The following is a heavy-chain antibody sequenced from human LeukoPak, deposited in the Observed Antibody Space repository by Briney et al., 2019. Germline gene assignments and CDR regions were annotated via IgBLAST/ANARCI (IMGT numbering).Heavy chain of an antibody. CDR2: INPNSGGT. CDR3: ARDDYDILTGYFLGMDV. J-gene: IGHJ6*02. CDR1: GYTFIGYY. D-gene: IGHD3-9*01. V-gene: IGHV1-2*02. Sequence: GASVKVSCEASGYTFIGYYMHWVRQAPGQGLEWMGWINPNSGGTNYAQKFQGRVTMTRATSISTAYMELSRLRSDDTAVYYCARDDYDILTGYFLGMDVWGQGTTVTVSS.